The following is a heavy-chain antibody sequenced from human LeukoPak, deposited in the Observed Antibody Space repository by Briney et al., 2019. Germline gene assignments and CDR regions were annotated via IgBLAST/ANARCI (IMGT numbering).Heavy chain of an antibody. CDR1: GFTFSSYG. D-gene: IGHD1-1*01. Sequence: PGGSLRLSCAASGFTFSSYGMNWVRQTPGKGLEWVSGITGSGGGTYYADSVKGRFTISRDNSKNTLYLQMNSLRAEDTALYYCAKSFFSGTFDYWGQGTLVTVSS. V-gene: IGHV3-23*01. CDR2: ITGSGGGT. CDR3: AKSFFSGTFDY. J-gene: IGHJ4*02.